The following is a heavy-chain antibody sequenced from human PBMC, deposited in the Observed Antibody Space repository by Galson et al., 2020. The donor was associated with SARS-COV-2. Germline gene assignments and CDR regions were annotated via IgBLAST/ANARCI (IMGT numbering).Heavy chain of an antibody. Sequence: LSLTCAASGFTFDYYEMNWVRQAPGKGLEWVSYISGSGSTIYYAASVNGRFTISRDNAENSLSLQMNSLRDDDTGVYYCARGGATRLDCWGQGTLVTVSS. V-gene: IGHV3-48*03. CDR2: ISGSGSTI. CDR3: ARGGATRLDC. CDR1: GFTFDYYE. D-gene: IGHD1-26*01. J-gene: IGHJ4*02.